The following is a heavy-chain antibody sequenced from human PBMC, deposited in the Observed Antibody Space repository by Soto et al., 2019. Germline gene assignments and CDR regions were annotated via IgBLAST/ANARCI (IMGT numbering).Heavy chain of an antibody. Sequence: VQLVESGGGVVQPGRSLRLSCAASGFTFSNYGMHWVRQAPGKGLDWVAVISYDGSIEYYSESVKGRFTMSRDNSEQKVYMQMNSQRNEDTAVYFCGRDWVWFGAHPIDSWGQGTLVTVSS. CDR1: GFTFSNYG. J-gene: IGHJ4*02. CDR3: GRDWVWFGAHPIDS. D-gene: IGHD3-10*01. CDR2: ISYDGSIE. V-gene: IGHV3-30*03.